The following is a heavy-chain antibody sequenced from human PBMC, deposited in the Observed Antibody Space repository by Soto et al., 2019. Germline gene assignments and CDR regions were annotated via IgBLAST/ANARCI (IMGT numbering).Heavy chain of an antibody. CDR1: GGSISSGGYY. CDR3: ARAIGGTTVTFFYGMDV. CDR2: IYYSGST. D-gene: IGHD4-17*01. J-gene: IGHJ6*02. V-gene: IGHV4-31*03. Sequence: SETLSLTCTVSGGSISSGGYYWSWIRQHPGKGLEWIGYIYYSGSTYYNPSLKSRVTISVDTSKNQFSLKLSSVTAADTAVYYCARAIGGTTVTFFYGMDVWGQGTTVTVSS.